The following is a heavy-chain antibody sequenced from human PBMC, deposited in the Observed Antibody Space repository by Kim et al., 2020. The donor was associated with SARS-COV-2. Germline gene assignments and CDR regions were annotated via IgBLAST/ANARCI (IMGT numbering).Heavy chain of an antibody. J-gene: IGHJ4*02. D-gene: IGHD2-2*01. CDR1: GFSLGDYW. CDR2: IKQDGTDK. CDR3: ARWTSTSYY. V-gene: IGHV3-7*01. Sequence: GGSLRLSCAASGFSLGDYWMNWVRQAPGKGLEWVANIKQDGTDKHYVDSVKGRFTISRDTAKNSLYLLMNSLRAEDTAVYYCARWTSTSYYWGQGTLVT.